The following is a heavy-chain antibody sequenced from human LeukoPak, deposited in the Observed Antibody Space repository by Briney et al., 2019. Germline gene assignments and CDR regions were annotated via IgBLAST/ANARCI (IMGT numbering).Heavy chain of an antibody. CDR3: ARDQGLTGYFDY. D-gene: IGHD3-9*01. Sequence: ASVKVSCKTSGYRFTNNYMHWVRQAPGQGLEWMGIINPSGGNTNYAQKFLGRVTMTRDTSTSTVYMELSSLRSEDTAVYFCARDQGLTGYFDYWGQGTLVTVSS. CDR1: GYRFTNNY. J-gene: IGHJ4*02. CDR2: INPSGGNT. V-gene: IGHV1-46*01.